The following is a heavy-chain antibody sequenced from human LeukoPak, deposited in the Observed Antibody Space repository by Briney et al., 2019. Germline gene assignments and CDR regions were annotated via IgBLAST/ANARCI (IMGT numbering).Heavy chain of an antibody. D-gene: IGHD3-10*01. V-gene: IGHV3-23*01. J-gene: IGHJ4*02. CDR2: ISGSGERT. CDR1: EFTFSSYA. Sequence: GGSLRLSCAASEFTFSSYAMTWVRQAPGKGLEWVSTISGSGERTYYADSVKGRFTISRDNSKNTLYLQMNTLRADDTAVYYCAKVLDYPSLPGGYFNNWGKETLVTVSS. CDR3: AKVLDYPSLPGGYFNN.